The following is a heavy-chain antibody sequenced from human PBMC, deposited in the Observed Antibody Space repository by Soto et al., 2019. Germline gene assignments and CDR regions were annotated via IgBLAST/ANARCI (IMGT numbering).Heavy chain of an antibody. V-gene: IGHV3-30-3*01. D-gene: IGHD6-19*01. CDR1: GFTFSSHA. J-gene: IGHJ4*02. CDR2: ISFDGNNY. CDR3: ARDIALAGSRYIDY. Sequence: GGSLRLSCAASGFTFSSHALHWVRQAPGKGLEWVAIISFDGNNYYYADSVKGRFIISRENYKNTVYLQMKNVRVEDTAVYYCARDIALAGSRYIDYWGQGTVVTVSS.